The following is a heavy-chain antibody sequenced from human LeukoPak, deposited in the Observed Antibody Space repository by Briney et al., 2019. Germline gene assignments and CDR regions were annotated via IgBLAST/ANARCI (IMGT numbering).Heavy chain of an antibody. CDR2: SSSSDDGK. V-gene: IGHV3-23*01. D-gene: IGHD3-10*01. J-gene: IGHJ3*02. CDR1: GLSLNNYA. CDR3: AKEGDYYGSGSHRDAFDM. Sequence: GGSLRLSCTASGLSLNNYAMSWVRQVPGKGLEWVSASSSSDDGKWYAESVRGRFTISRDTSKNTLYLQMNSLRPEDTALYYCAKEGDYYGSGSHRDAFDMWGQGTMVTVSS.